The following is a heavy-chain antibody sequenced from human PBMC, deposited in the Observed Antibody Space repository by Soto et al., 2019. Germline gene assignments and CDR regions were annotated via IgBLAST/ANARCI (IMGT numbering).Heavy chain of an antibody. D-gene: IGHD3-22*01. CDR2: INPNSGGT. CDR3: ARDNPYYDSSGYYYAAGWFDP. Sequence: QVQLVQSGAEVKKPGASVKVSCKASGYTFTGYYMHWVRQAPGQGLAWMGWINPNSGGTNYAQTFQGWVTMTRDTAISTAYMELSSLRSDDTAVYYCARDNPYYDSSGYYYAAGWFDPWGQGTLVTVSS. J-gene: IGHJ5*02. CDR1: GYTFTGYY. V-gene: IGHV1-2*04.